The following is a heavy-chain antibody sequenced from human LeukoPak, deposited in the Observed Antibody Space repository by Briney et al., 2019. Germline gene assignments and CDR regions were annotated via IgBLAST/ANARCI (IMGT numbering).Heavy chain of an antibody. Sequence: PGGSLRLSCAASGFTFSSYGMHWVRQAPGKGLEWVAVIWYDGSNKYYADSVKGRFTISRDNAKNSLYLQMNSLRAEDTAVYYCARDPVSAWGQGTLVTVSS. CDR3: ARDPVSA. CDR1: GFTFSSYG. J-gene: IGHJ4*02. V-gene: IGHV3-33*01. CDR2: IWYDGSNK. D-gene: IGHD6-25*01.